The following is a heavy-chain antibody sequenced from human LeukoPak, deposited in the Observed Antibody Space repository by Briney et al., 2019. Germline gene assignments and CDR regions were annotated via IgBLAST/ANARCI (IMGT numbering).Heavy chain of an antibody. Sequence: SSETLSLTCTVSGGSVSSGFYYWSWIRQPPGKGLEWIGYIYYSGSTNYNPSLKSRVTISVDTSRNQFSPKLTSVTAADTAVFYCARIAVAGINFDYWGQGTLVTVSS. CDR1: GGSVSSGFYY. D-gene: IGHD6-19*01. CDR2: IYYSGST. V-gene: IGHV4-61*01. CDR3: ARIAVAGINFDY. J-gene: IGHJ4*02.